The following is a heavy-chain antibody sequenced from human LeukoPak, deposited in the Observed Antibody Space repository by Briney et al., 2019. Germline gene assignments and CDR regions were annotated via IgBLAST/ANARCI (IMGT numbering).Heavy chain of an antibody. V-gene: IGHV4-59*01. CDR1: GAPISTYY. CDR2: IYYTGST. J-gene: IGHJ5*02. Sequence: SETLSLTCTVSGAPISTYYWSWIRQPPGEGLEWIGYIYYTGSTSYNPSLKSRITISVDTSKNQFSLKLRSVTAADTAIYYCAGDLDFWSGLDPWGQGTLVTVSS. D-gene: IGHD3-3*01. CDR3: AGDLDFWSGLDP.